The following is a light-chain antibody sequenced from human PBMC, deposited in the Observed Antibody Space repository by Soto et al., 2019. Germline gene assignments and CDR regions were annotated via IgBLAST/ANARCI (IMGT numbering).Light chain of an antibody. V-gene: IGLV1-40*01. CDR2: GNT. Sequence: QSVLTQPPSVSGAPGQRVTISCTGSTSNLGADYDVHWYQQLPGTAPKLLIYGNTNRPSGVPDRFSGSKSGTSASLAITGLQGDDEADYYCQSHDSSLSGSVFGGGTNVTVL. J-gene: IGLJ3*02. CDR1: TSNLGADYD. CDR3: QSHDSSLSGSV.